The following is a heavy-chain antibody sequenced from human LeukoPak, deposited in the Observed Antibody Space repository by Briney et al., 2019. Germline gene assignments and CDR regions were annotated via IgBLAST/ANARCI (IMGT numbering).Heavy chain of an antibody. J-gene: IGHJ4*02. CDR2: ISYDGSNK. CDR1: GFTFSSYG. CDR3: ASATLWGTSRFDY. D-gene: IGHD3-16*01. V-gene: IGHV3-30*03. Sequence: PGGSLRLSCAASGFTFSSYGMHWVRQAPGKGLEWVAVISYDGSNKYYADSVKGRFTISRDNSKNTLYLQMNSLRAEDTAVYYCASATLWGTSRFDYWGQGTLVTVSS.